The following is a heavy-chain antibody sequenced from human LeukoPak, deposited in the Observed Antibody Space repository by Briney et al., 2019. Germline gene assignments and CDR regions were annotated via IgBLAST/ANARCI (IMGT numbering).Heavy chain of an antibody. Sequence: GGSLRLSCAASGFTVSSNYMNWVRQAPGKGLEWVSVIHSGGSTYYADSVKGRFIISRDNSKNTLYLQMNSLRAEDTAVYYCAKGNWGERLDWYFDLWGRGTLVTVSS. D-gene: IGHD1-26*01. V-gene: IGHV3-66*01. CDR2: IHSGGST. CDR1: GFTVSSNY. J-gene: IGHJ2*01. CDR3: AKGNWGERLDWYFDL.